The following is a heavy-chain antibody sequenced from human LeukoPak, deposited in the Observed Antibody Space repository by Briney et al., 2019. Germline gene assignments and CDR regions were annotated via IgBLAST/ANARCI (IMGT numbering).Heavy chain of an antibody. CDR1: GDFISSFF. CDR3: ARGGQWFDP. V-gene: IGHV4-4*07. CDR2: IYTSETT. J-gene: IGHJ5*02. Sequence: SETLSLTCTVFGDFISSFFWTWIRQPAGKGLEWIGRIYTSETTNCNPSLKSRVTMSVDTSKNEIYLSLSSVTAADTAVYYCARGGQWFDPWGQGTLVTVSS.